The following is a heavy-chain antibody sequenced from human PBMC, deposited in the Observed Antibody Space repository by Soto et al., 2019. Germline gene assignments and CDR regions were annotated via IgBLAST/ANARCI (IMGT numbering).Heavy chain of an antibody. J-gene: IGHJ4*02. V-gene: IGHV3-23*01. D-gene: IGHD3-16*02. CDR1: GFTFSSYA. CDR3: ATHGGLRYDYVWGSYRRNDY. CDR2: ISGSGGST. Sequence: GGSLRLSCAASGFTFSSYAMSWVRQAPGKGLEWVSAISGSGGSTYYADSVKGRFTISRDNSKNTLYLQMNSLRAEDTAVYYCATHGGLRYDYVWGSYRRNDYWGQGTLVTVSS.